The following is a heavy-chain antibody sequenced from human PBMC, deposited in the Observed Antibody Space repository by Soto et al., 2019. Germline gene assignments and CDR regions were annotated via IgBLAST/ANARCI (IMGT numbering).Heavy chain of an antibody. J-gene: IGHJ5*02. Sequence: SETLSLTCTVSGGSISSYYWSWIRQPPGKGLEWIGYIYYSGSTNYNPSLKCRVTISVDTSKNQFSLKLSSVTAADTAVYYCARVLLWFGPWFDPWGQGTLVTVSS. CDR2: IYYSGST. D-gene: IGHD3-10*01. CDR3: ARVLLWFGPWFDP. V-gene: IGHV4-59*01. CDR1: GGSISSYY.